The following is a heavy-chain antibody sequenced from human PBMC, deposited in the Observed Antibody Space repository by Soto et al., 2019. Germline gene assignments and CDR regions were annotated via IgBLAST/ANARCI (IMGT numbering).Heavy chain of an antibody. Sequence: PSETQSLTCTVSGGSISSYYWSWIRRPPGKGLEWIGYIYYSGSTNYNPSLKSRVTISLDTPKNQFSLELSSVTAADTAVYYCARVVAVASTPYNWFDSWGQGTLVTVSS. D-gene: IGHD2-15*01. CDR2: IYYSGST. J-gene: IGHJ5*01. CDR1: GGSISSYY. CDR3: ARVVAVASTPYNWFDS. V-gene: IGHV4-59*01.